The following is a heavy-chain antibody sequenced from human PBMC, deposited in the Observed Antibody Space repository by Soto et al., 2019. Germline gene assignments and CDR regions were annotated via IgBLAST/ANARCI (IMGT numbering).Heavy chain of an antibody. CDR2: ISWNSGSI. Sequence: GGSLRLSCAASGFTFDDYAMHWVRQAPGKGLEWVSGISWNSGSIGYADSVKGRFTISRDNAKNSLYLQMNSLRAEDTALYYCAKGGYCTNGVCPTGYWGQGTLVTVSS. J-gene: IGHJ4*02. D-gene: IGHD2-8*01. V-gene: IGHV3-9*01. CDR3: AKGGYCTNGVCPTGY. CDR1: GFTFDDYA.